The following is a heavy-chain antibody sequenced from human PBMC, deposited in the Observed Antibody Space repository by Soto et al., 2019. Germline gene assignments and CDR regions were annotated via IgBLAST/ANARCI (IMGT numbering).Heavy chain of an antibody. Sequence: ASVKVSCKASGYTFTSYYMHWVRQAPGQGLEWMGIINPSGGSTSYAQKFQGRVTMTRDTSTSTVYMELSSLRSEDTAVYYCARETRSAVAGDFFYYYGMDVWGQGATVTVSS. V-gene: IGHV1-46*01. J-gene: IGHJ6*02. CDR2: INPSGGST. CDR3: ARETRSAVAGDFFYYYGMDV. D-gene: IGHD6-19*01. CDR1: GYTFTSYY.